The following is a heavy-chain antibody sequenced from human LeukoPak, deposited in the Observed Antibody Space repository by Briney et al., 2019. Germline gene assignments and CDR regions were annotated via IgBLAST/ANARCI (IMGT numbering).Heavy chain of an antibody. CDR2: IYHSGST. V-gene: IGHV4-30-2*01. CDR1: GGSISSGGYS. CDR3: ARGGALLWFGELLSPSGNWFDP. D-gene: IGHD3-10*01. Sequence: SETLSLTCAVSGGSISSGGYSWSWIRQPPGKGLEWIGYIYHSGSTYYNPSLKSRVTISVDRSKNQFSLKLSSVTAADTAAYYCARGGALLWFGELLSPSGNWFDPWGQGTLVTVSS. J-gene: IGHJ5*02.